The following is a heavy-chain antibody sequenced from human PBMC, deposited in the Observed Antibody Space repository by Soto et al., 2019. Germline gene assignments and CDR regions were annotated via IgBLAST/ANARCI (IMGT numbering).Heavy chain of an antibody. D-gene: IGHD6-19*01. V-gene: IGHV2-5*02. CDR2: IYWDDDK. J-gene: IGHJ4*02. Sequence: QITLKESGPTLVKPTQTLTLTCTFSGFSLSTSGVGVGWIRQPPGKALEWLALIYWDDDKRYSPSLKSRLTITKDTSKNEVVLTMTNMDPVDTATYYCAHGYSSGWYRGHFDYWGQGTLVTVSS. CDR1: GFSLSTSGVG. CDR3: AHGYSSGWYRGHFDY.